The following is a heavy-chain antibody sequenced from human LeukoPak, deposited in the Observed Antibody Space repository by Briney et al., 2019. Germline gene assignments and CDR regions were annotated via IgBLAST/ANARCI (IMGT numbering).Heavy chain of an antibody. Sequence: SETLSLTCTVSGGSISTSSYYWGWVRQPPGKGLEWIGNIFYSGSTYYSPSLKSRVTISLDTSRNQFSLKLNSVTAADTAVYYCASTEEMATNFDYWGQGTLVTVSS. V-gene: IGHV4-39*07. CDR3: ASTEEMATNFDY. CDR2: IFYSGST. D-gene: IGHD5-24*01. CDR1: GGSISTSSYY. J-gene: IGHJ4*02.